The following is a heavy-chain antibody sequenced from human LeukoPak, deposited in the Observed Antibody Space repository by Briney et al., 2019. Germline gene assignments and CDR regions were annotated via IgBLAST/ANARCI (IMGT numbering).Heavy chain of an antibody. CDR1: GYTFTSYG. CDR2: INPNSGGT. Sequence: ASVKVSCKASGYTFTSYGISWVRQAPGQGLEWMGRINPNSGGTNYAQKFQGRVTMTRDTSISTAYVDLTRLRSDDTAVYYCARGTEYYFDYWGQGTLVTVSS. D-gene: IGHD1-1*01. CDR3: ARGTEYYFDY. V-gene: IGHV1-2*06. J-gene: IGHJ4*02.